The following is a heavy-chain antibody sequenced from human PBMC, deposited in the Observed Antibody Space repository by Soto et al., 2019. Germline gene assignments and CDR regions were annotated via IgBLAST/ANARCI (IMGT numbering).Heavy chain of an antibody. CDR3: ARHSGTSGQTMVP. CDR2: IYYSGST. J-gene: IGHJ5*02. Sequence: SETLSLTCTVSGGSISSSSYYWGWIRQPPGKGLEWIGSIYYSGSTYYNPSLKSRVTISVDTSKNQFSLKLSSVTAADTAVYYCARHSGTSGQTMVPWGQGTLVTVSS. D-gene: IGHD3-10*01. V-gene: IGHV4-39*01. CDR1: GGSISSSSYY.